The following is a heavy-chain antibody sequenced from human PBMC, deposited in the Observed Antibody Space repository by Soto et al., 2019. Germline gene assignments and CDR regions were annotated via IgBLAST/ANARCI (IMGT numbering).Heavy chain of an antibody. Sequence: EAQLLESGGGLVQPGGSLRLSCAASGFTFSTFAMSWVRQAPGKGLEWVSALSGSGGTIYYADSVKGRFTISRDNSKNTLYLQMNSLRVEDTAIYYCAKDTYGALGDYWGQGTLVTVSS. CDR3: AKDTYGALGDY. V-gene: IGHV3-23*01. D-gene: IGHD4-17*01. CDR1: GFTFSTFA. J-gene: IGHJ4*02. CDR2: LSGSGGTI.